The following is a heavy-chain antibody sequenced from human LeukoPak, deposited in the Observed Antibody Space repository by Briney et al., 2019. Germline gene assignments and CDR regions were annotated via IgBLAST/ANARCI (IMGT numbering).Heavy chain of an antibody. CDR1: GFTFDDYA. CDR3: AKEYTSSSAYYNYYMDV. V-gene: IGHV3-9*01. CDR2: ITWNSGSI. J-gene: IGHJ6*03. Sequence: GGSLRLSCAASGFTFDDYAMHRVRQTPGKGQEWVSGITWNSGSIDYADSVKGRFTISRDNAKNSLFLQMNSLRAEDTALYYCAKEYTSSSAYYNYYMDVWGKGTTVTVSS. D-gene: IGHD6-6*01.